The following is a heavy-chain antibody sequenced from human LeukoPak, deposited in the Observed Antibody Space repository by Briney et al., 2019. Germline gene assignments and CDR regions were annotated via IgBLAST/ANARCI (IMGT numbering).Heavy chain of an antibody. J-gene: IGHJ4*02. V-gene: IGHV3-15*01. D-gene: IGHD3-10*01. Sequence: GGSLRLSCAASGFTFSSYSTNWVRQAPGKGLEWVGRIKSKTDGGTTDYAAPVKGRFTISRDDSKDTLYLQMNSLKTEDTGVYYCTTGGTMVRYWGQGTLVTVSS. CDR3: TTGGTMVRY. CDR1: GFTFSSYS. CDR2: IKSKTDGGTT.